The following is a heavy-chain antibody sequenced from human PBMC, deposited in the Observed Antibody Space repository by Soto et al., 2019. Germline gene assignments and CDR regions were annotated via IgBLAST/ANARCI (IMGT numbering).Heavy chain of an antibody. CDR3: ARQYDAYSFTLDV. V-gene: IGHV5-51*01. Sequence: PGASLKISWKGSGYSFTNYCIGWVRQLPEKRQEWMGIIYPGDSATRYSTSYEGEVTISAEKSISTAYLQWSSLKASDTAMYYCARQYDAYSFTLDVWGQGTTVTDSS. J-gene: IGHJ6*02. D-gene: IGHD5-18*01. CDR1: GYSFTNYC. CDR2: IYPGDSAT.